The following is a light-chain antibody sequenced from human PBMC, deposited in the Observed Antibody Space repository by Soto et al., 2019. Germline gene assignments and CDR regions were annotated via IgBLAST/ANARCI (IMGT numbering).Light chain of an antibody. CDR1: QSVSSSS. J-gene: IGKJ5*01. CDR2: AAS. Sequence: EIVLTQSPGTLSLSPGERATLSCRASQSVSSSSLAWYQQTPGQAPRLLVYAASSRATGIPDRFSGSGSGTDFTLTISRLEPEDFAVYYCQQFGGSSISVGQGTRLEIE. V-gene: IGKV3-20*01. CDR3: QQFGGSSIS.